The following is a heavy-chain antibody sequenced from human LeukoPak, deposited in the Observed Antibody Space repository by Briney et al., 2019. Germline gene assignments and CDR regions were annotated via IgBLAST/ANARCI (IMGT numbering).Heavy chain of an antibody. CDR2: IYSGGST. CDR3: ARDGGGSIAAAGLGY. J-gene: IGHJ4*02. V-gene: IGHV3-53*01. Sequence: GGSLRLSCAASGFTVSSNYMSWVRQAPGKGLEWVSVIYSGGSTYYADSVKGRFTISRDNSKNTLYLQMNSLRAEDTAVYYCARDGGGSIAAAGLGYWGQGTLVTVSS. D-gene: IGHD6-13*01. CDR1: GFTVSSNY.